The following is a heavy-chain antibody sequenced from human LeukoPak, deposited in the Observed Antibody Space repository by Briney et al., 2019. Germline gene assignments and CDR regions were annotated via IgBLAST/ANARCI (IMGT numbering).Heavy chain of an antibody. J-gene: IGHJ4*02. V-gene: IGHV4-39*01. CDR2: IYYSGST. Sequence: PSETLSLTCTVPGGSISSSSYYWGWIRQPPGKGLEWIGSIYYSGSTYYNPSLKSRVTLSVDTSKNQFCLKLSSVTAADTAIYYCARRNSGYNNFDYWGQGTLVTVSS. CDR3: ARRNSGYNNFDY. D-gene: IGHD5-12*01. CDR1: GGSISSSSYY.